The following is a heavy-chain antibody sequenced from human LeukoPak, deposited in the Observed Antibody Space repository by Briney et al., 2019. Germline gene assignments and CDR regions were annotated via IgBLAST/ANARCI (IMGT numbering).Heavy chain of an antibody. J-gene: IGHJ6*02. CDR3: ARVPIHCSSTSCYTNGMDV. CDR2: ISGYNGNT. Sequence: ASVKVSCKASGYTLTSYGISWVRQAPGQGLEWMGWISGYNGNTNYAQKLQGRVTMTRDTSTSTVYMELSSLRSEDTAVYYCARVPIHCSSTSCYTNGMDVWGQGTTVTVSS. D-gene: IGHD2-2*02. V-gene: IGHV1-18*01. CDR1: GYTLTSYG.